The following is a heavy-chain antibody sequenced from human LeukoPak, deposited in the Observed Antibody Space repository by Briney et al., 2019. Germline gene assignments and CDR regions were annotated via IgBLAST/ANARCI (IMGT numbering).Heavy chain of an antibody. CDR3: ARDLGDYFDY. Sequence: PSETLSLTCIVSGGSISSYYWSWIRRPPGKGLEWIGYIYYSGNTNFNPSLKSRVTISLDTSKNQFSLKLSSVTAAGTAVYYCARDLGDYFDYWGQGTLVTVSS. D-gene: IGHD2-15*01. J-gene: IGHJ4*02. V-gene: IGHV4-59*01. CDR2: IYYSGNT. CDR1: GGSISSYY.